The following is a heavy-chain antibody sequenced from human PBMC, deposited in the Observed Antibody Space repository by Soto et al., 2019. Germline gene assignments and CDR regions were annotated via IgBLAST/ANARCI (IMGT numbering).Heavy chain of an antibody. CDR3: TRRPNWNSAAPDY. D-gene: IGHD1-20*01. CDR1: GYIFTTYW. CDR2: IFPGDSDV. J-gene: IGHJ4*02. Sequence: GESLKISCKGSGYIFTTYWIAWVRQRPGKGLEWIGIIFPGDSDVRYSPSFQGQATISADKSINTAYLQWSSLKASDSAMYYCTRRPNWNSAAPDYWGQGTLVTVSS. V-gene: IGHV5-51*01.